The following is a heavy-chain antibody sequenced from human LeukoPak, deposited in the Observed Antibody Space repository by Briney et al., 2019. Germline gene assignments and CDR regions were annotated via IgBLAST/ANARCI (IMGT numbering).Heavy chain of an antibody. V-gene: IGHV1-8*02. CDR1: GYTFTRYY. Sequence: ASVKVTCKASGYTFTRYYIHWVRQAPGQGLEWMGLMNPYSGNTGYAQKFQDGVTITRNTSISTAYMELSSLRSEDTAVYYCARGTYYYGSGNYYKHYYMDVWGKGTTVTISS. D-gene: IGHD3-10*01. CDR2: MNPYSGNT. CDR3: ARGTYYYGSGNYYKHYYMDV. J-gene: IGHJ6*03.